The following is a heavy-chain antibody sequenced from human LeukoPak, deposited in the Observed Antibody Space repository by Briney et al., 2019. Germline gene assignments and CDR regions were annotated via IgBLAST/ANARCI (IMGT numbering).Heavy chain of an antibody. D-gene: IGHD1-26*01. CDR2: IRQDGSDK. CDR1: GFSFRTYS. CDR3: AKDFRWGVDY. V-gene: IGHV3-30*02. Sequence: PGGSLRLSCAASGFSFRTYSMHWVRQAPGKGLEWVAFIRQDGSDKYYADSVKGRFTVSRDISKTTLYLQMNSPRGDDTAVYYCAKDFRWGVDYWGQGTLVTVSS. J-gene: IGHJ4*02.